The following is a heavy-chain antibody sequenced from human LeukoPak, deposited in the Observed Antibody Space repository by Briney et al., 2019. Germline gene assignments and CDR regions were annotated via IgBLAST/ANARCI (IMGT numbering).Heavy chain of an antibody. CDR1: GFSFSSYA. CDR2: ISYDGSDK. D-gene: IGHD2-15*01. J-gene: IGHJ4*02. Sequence: GGSLRLSCAASGFSFSSYAMHCVRQAPGKGLEWVTVISYDGSDKYYADSVKGRFTISRDNSKNTVYLHMNSLRPEDTAVYLCARDPKRYCSGVSCYLDYWGQGTLVTVSS. V-gene: IGHV3-30-3*01. CDR3: ARDPKRYCSGVSCYLDY.